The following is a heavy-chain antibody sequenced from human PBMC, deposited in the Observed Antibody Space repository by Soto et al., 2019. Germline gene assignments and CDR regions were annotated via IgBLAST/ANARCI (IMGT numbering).Heavy chain of an antibody. V-gene: IGHV5-51*01. CDR2: IYPGDYDT. J-gene: IGHJ6*02. CDR1: GYSFTIYW. CDR3: ARHGPRVYYDNSDYYCYGTDV. D-gene: IGHD3-22*01. Sequence: GAYLKISCKGSGYSFTIYWIGWVRQMPGKGLEWMGIIYPGDYDTRYSPSFQGQVTISADKSISKAYLQWSSLKASDTAMYYCARHGPRVYYDNSDYYCYGTDVGGQGTTVTLSS.